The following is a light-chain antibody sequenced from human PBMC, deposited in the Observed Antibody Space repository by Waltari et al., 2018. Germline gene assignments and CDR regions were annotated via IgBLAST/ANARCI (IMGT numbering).Light chain of an antibody. Sequence: QSVLTQPPSASGTPGQRVTISCSGSSSNIGSNYVYWYQQLPGTAPKLLIYSNNQRPSGVPDRFSGSKSGTSASLAISGLRSEDEADYYCAAWDDSLYGVVFGGGTKLTVL. CDR2: SNN. V-gene: IGLV1-47*02. CDR3: AAWDDSLYGVV. CDR1: SSNIGSNY. J-gene: IGLJ2*01.